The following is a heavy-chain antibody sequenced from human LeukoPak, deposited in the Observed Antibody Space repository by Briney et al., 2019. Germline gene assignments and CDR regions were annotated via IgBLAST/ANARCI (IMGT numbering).Heavy chain of an antibody. V-gene: IGHV3-15*01. CDR2: IKSKTDGGTT. CDR1: AX. D-gene: IGHD2-2*01. J-gene: IGHJ4*02. Sequence: AXMXWVRQAPGXGLEWVGRIKSKTDGGTTDYAAPVKGRFTIPRDDSKNTLYLQMNSLKTEDTAVYYCTTDDATIRYWGQGTLVTVSS. CDR3: TTDDATIRY.